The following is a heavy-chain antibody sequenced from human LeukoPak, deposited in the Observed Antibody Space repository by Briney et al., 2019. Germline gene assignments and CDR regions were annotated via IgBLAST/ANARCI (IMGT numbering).Heavy chain of an antibody. CDR1: GFTFADYA. CDR2: ISWNSGRI. CDR3: AKATSTYGDSDL. D-gene: IGHD4-17*01. Sequence: GGSLRLSCAASGFTFADYAMYWVRQAPGKGLEWVSGISWNSGRIGYADSVQGRFTISRDNAKNSLYLQMNSLRPEDTALYYCAKATSTYGDSDLWGRGTLVTVSS. V-gene: IGHV3-9*01. J-gene: IGHJ2*01.